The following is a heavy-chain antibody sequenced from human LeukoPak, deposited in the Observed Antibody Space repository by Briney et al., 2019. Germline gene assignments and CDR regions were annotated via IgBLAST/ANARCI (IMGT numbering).Heavy chain of an antibody. CDR2: ISGSGGST. CDR1: GFTFSDYY. V-gene: IGHV3-23*01. Sequence: GGSLRLSCAASGFTFSDYYMSWIRQAPGKGLEWVSAISGSGGSTYYADSVKGRFTISRDNSKNTLYLQMNSLRAEDTAVYYCAKDLSSGWPDAFDIWGQGTMVTVSP. CDR3: AKDLSSGWPDAFDI. J-gene: IGHJ3*02. D-gene: IGHD6-19*01.